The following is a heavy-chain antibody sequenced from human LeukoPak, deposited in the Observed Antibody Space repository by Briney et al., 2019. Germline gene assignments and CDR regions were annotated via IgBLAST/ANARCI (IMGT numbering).Heavy chain of an antibody. Sequence: PSETLSLTCTVSGGSISSYYWSWIRQPAGKGLEWIGRIYTSGSTNYNPSLKSRVTMSVDTSKNQFSLKLSSVTAADTAVYYCARSPQPADIVVVPAATPNAWGDWFDPWGQGTLVTVSS. CDR2: IYTSGST. V-gene: IGHV4-4*07. CDR3: ARSPQPADIVVVPAATPNAWGDWFDP. CDR1: GGSISSYY. D-gene: IGHD2-2*01. J-gene: IGHJ5*02.